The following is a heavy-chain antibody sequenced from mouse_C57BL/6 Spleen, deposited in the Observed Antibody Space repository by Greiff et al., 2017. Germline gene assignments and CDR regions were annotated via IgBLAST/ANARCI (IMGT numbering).Heavy chain of an antibody. Sequence: VKLVESGAELVKPGASVKLSCKASGYTFTEYTIHWVKQRSGQGLEWIGWFYPGSGSIKYNEKFKDKATLTADKSSSTVYMELSRLTSEDSAVYFCARHDLTLYYFDYWGQGTTLTVSS. CDR3: ARHDLTLYYFDY. J-gene: IGHJ2*01. V-gene: IGHV1-62-2*01. CDR2: FYPGSGSI. D-gene: IGHD1-3*01. CDR1: GYTFTEYT.